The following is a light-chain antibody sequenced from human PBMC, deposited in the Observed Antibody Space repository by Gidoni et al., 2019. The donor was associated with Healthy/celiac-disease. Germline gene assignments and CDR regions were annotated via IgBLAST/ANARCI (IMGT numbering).Light chain of an antibody. J-gene: IGKJ4*02. CDR1: QSVSSY. V-gene: IGKV3-11*01. CDR2: DAS. Sequence: DIVLQQCTATLTLSPGERATLSCRASQSVSSYLAWYQQKPGQAPRLLIYDASNRATGIHARFSGSGSVTDFTLTISSLEPEDFAVYYCQQRSNWPPLTFGGXTKVEIK. CDR3: QQRSNWPPLT.